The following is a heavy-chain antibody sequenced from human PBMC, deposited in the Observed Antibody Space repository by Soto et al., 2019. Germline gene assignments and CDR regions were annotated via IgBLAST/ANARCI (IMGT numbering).Heavy chain of an antibody. CDR1: GDSVSSNSAA. D-gene: IGHD6-6*01. CDR3: ARIHSSSSSDMDV. J-gene: IGHJ6*02. CDR2: TYYRSKWYY. Sequence: QVQLQQSGPGLVKPSQTLSLTCAISGDSVSSNSAAWNWIRQSPSRCLEWLGRTYYRSKWYYGYAVSVKSRITIKADTSKNQFSLQLNSVTPEDTAVYYCARIHSSSSSDMDVWGQGTTVTVSS. V-gene: IGHV6-1*01.